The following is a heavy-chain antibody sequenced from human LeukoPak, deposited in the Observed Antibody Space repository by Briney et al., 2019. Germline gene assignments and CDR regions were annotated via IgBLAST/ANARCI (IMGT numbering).Heavy chain of an antibody. CDR1: GYTFTGYY. CDR2: INPNSGGT. Sequence: ASVKVSCKASGYTFTGYYMHWVRQAPGQGLEWMGRINPNSGGTNYAQKFQGRVTMTRDTSISTAYMELSRLRSDDTAVYYCARQRVEMATTQPYYFDYWGQGTLVTVSS. CDR3: ARQRVEMATTQPYYFDY. D-gene: IGHD5-24*01. J-gene: IGHJ4*02. V-gene: IGHV1-2*06.